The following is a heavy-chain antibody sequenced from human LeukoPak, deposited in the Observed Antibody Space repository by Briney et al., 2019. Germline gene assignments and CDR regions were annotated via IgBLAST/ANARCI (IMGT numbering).Heavy chain of an antibody. J-gene: IGHJ4*02. CDR3: ARVGYQY. CDR2: INHSGST. D-gene: IGHD5-12*01. Sequence: PSGTLSLTCAVSGGSISSSNRWSWVRQPPGKGLEWIGEINHSGSTNYNPSLKSRVTISVDTSKNQFSLKLSSVTAADTAVYYCARVGYQYWGQGTLVTVSS. V-gene: IGHV4-4*02. CDR1: GGSISSSNR.